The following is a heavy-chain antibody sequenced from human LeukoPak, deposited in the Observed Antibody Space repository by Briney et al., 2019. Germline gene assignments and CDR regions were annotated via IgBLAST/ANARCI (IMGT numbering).Heavy chain of an antibody. CDR2: ISAYNGNT. Sequence: GASVKVSCTPSGYTFTNYYMHWVRQAPGKGLEWMGWISAYNGNTNYAQKSQGRVTMTIDTSTFTAYMEVRSLRSDDTAVYYCARDREQYYYGVFDIWGQGTMVTVSS. CDR1: GYTFTNYY. CDR3: ARDREQYYYGVFDI. D-gene: IGHD3-10*01. V-gene: IGHV1-18*04. J-gene: IGHJ3*02.